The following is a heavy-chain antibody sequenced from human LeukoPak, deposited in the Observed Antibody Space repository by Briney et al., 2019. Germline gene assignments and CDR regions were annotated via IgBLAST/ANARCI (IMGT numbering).Heavy chain of an antibody. CDR1: GFTFSSYA. CDR3: VPRYDSSGYYQDPYPFDY. Sequence: GGSLRLSCSASGFTFSSYAMHWVRQAPGKGLEYVSAISSNGGSTHYADSVKGRFTISRDNSKNTLYLQMSSLRAGDTAVYYCVPRYDSSGYYQDPYPFDYWGQGTLVTVSS. V-gene: IGHV3-64D*06. D-gene: IGHD3-22*01. J-gene: IGHJ4*02. CDR2: ISSNGGST.